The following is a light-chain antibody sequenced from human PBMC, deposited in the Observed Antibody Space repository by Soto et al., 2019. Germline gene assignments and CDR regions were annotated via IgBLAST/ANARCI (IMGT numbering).Light chain of an antibody. CDR1: QSVSSSY. CDR3: QQYGSSPR. Sequence: EIVLTQSPGTLSLSPGERATLSCRASQSVSSSYLAWYQQTPGQAPRLLIYGASSRATGIPDRFSGSGSGTDFTVTISRLEPEDFAVYYCQQYGSSPRFGPGTKVDIK. J-gene: IGKJ3*01. CDR2: GAS. V-gene: IGKV3-20*01.